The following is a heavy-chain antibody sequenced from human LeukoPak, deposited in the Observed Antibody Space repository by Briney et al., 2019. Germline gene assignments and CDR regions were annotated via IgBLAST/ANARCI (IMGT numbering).Heavy chain of an antibody. CDR1: GGSISSYY. CDR3: ARDNEEYYYDSSGYYRTYYYYYMDV. D-gene: IGHD3-22*01. V-gene: IGHV4-4*07. Sequence: SSETLSLTCTVSGGSISSYYWSWIRQPAGKGLEWIGRIYTSGSTNYNPSLKSRVTMSVDTSKNQFSLKLSSVTAADTAVYYCARDNEEYYYDSSGYYRTYYYYYMDVWGKGTTVTVSS. CDR2: IYTSGST. J-gene: IGHJ6*03.